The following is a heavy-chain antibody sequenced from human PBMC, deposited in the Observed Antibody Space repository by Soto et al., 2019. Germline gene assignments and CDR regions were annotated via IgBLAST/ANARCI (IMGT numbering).Heavy chain of an antibody. D-gene: IGHD2-15*01. CDR3: ASCRGSVVCDY. J-gene: IGHJ4*02. CDR1: SGSISSPKW. CDR2: VYHSGIS. Sequence: QVQPQESGPGLVKPSGTLALTCAVSSGSISSPKWWTWVRQPPGKGLEWIGEVYHSGISNYNPSLKSRVTISVDNSKNHFSLRLTSVTATDTAIYYCASCRGSVVCDYWGQGALVTVSS. V-gene: IGHV4-4*02.